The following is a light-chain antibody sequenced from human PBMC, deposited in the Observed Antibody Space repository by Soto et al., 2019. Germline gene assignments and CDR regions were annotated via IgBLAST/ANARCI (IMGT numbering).Light chain of an antibody. Sequence: EIVLTQSPGTLSLSPGERATLSCRASQSVSSSYLAWYQQKPGQAPRLLIYAASSRATGIPDRFSGSESGTDFTLTISRLEPEDFAVYYCHQYGSSPYTFGQGTKLEIK. CDR1: QSVSSSY. J-gene: IGKJ2*01. V-gene: IGKV3-20*01. CDR3: HQYGSSPYT. CDR2: AAS.